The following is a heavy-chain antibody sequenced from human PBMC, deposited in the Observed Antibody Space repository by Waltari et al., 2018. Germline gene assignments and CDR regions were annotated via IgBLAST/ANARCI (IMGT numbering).Heavy chain of an antibody. D-gene: IGHD3-10*01. J-gene: IGHJ4*02. CDR2: ISYDGYIT. CDR3: TRALWLGELYDY. V-gene: IGHV3-30*03. Sequence: QVQLVESGGAVVQPGRSLRLSCAASGFTFTSYGMHWVRQAPGKGLEWVAGISYDGYITDYADSGEGRFTISRDNSKNTVYLQVSSLRVEDTAVYYCTRALWLGELYDYWGQGTLVTVSS. CDR1: GFTFTSYG.